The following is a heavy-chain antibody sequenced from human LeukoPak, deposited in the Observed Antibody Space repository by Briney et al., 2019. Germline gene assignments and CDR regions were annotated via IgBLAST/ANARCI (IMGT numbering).Heavy chain of an antibody. CDR2: ISAYNGNT. D-gene: IGHD3-10*01. CDR1: GYTFTSYG. J-gene: IGHJ6*02. Sequence: ASVKVSCKASGYTFTSYGISWVRQAPGQGLEWMGWISAYNGNTNYAQKLQGRVTMTTGTSTSTAYMELRSLRSDDTAVYYCARNLYGSGSYPDYYYYGMDVWGQGTTVTVSS. V-gene: IGHV1-18*01. CDR3: ARNLYGSGSYPDYYYYGMDV.